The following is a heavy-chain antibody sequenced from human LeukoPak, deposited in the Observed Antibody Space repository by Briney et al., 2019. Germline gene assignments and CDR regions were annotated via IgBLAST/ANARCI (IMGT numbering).Heavy chain of an antibody. CDR2: INPNSGGT. J-gene: IGHJ4*02. Sequence: ASVKVSFKASVSIFTDYYIHWERQAPRQPLEWMGRINPNSGGTVYAQKFQGRVTMTRDTSISTAYMELSRLRSDDTAVYYCARSSPTYYFDSSWYYYGDYWGQGTLVIVSS. D-gene: IGHD3-22*01. V-gene: IGHV1-2*06. CDR1: VSIFTDYY. CDR3: ARSSPTYYFDSSWYYYGDY.